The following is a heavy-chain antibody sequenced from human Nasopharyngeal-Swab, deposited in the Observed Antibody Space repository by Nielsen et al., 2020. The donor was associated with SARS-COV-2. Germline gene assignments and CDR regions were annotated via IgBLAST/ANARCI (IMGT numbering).Heavy chain of an antibody. CDR2: ISTPTSTI. J-gene: IGHJ3*02. V-gene: IGHV3-48*03. Sequence: VASLILSCAASGLGFITYELTWVRQAPVHGLYWISYISTPTSTIYYADSVKGRFTISRDNAKNSLYLQMNSLRAEDTAVYYCAREVPYSGHDDAFDIWGQGTMVTVSA. D-gene: IGHD5-12*01. CDR3: AREVPYSGHDDAFDI. CDR1: GLGFITYE.